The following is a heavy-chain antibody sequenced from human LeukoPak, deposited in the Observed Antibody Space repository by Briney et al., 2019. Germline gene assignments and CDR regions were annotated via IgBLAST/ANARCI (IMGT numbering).Heavy chain of an antibody. D-gene: IGHD3-16*01. CDR1: GFTFSSYW. J-gene: IGHJ6*02. CDR3: ARGGGLDV. Sequence: GGPLRLSCAASGFTFSSYWMNWARQAPGRGLEWVASINHNGNVNYYVDSVKGRFTISRDNAKNSLYLQMSNLRAEDTAVYFCARGGGLDVWGQGATVTVSS. CDR2: INHNGNVN. V-gene: IGHV3-7*03.